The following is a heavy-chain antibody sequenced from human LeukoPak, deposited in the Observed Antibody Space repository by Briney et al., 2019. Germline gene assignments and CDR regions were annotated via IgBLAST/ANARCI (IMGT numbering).Heavy chain of an antibody. CDR2: INLNSGGT. V-gene: IGHV1-2*02. CDR3: ANIQRWLPY. CDR1: GYXFTDYY. D-gene: IGHD5-18*01. J-gene: IGHJ4*02. Sequence: ASVKVSCKASGYXFTDYYIHWVRQAPGQGLEWMGWINLNSGGTHLAQEFQGRVTMTRDTSISTAYMELSRLRSDDTAMYYCANIQRWLPYWGQGTLVTVSS.